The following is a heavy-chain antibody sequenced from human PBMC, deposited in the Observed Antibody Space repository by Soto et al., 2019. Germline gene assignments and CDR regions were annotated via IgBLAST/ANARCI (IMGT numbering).Heavy chain of an antibody. V-gene: IGHV3-74*01. CDR3: VKGIPVTKNAFDF. J-gene: IGHJ3*01. Sequence: EVQLVESGGGLVQPGGSLRLCCAASGFTFSSYWMHWVRQAPGKGLVWVSRINTDGTDTTYTDSVKARFTVTRDNATTTLYLQFNSMRAEDTDVYYCVKGIPVTKNAFDFWGQGRMSTVSS. D-gene: IGHD2-2*01. CDR1: GFTFSSYW. CDR2: INTDGTDT.